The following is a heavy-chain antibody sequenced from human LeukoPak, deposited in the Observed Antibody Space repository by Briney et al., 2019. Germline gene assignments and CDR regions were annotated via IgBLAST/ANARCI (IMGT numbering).Heavy chain of an antibody. Sequence: SETLSLTCTVSGGSISSYYWRWIRQPPGKGLEWIGYIYYSGSTTYNPSLKSRVTISVDTSKNQFSLKLSSVTAADTAVYYCARWVYDSSCYYLWIYYWGQGTLVTVSS. V-gene: IGHV4-59*08. CDR2: IYYSGST. CDR3: ARWVYDSSCYYLWIYY. J-gene: IGHJ4*02. CDR1: GGSISSYY. D-gene: IGHD3-22*01.